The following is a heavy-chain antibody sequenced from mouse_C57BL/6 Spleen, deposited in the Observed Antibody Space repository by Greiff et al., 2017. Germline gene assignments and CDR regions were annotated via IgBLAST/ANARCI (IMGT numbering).Heavy chain of an antibody. D-gene: IGHD2-4*01. J-gene: IGHJ3*01. Sequence: QVQLQQPGAELVRPGSSVKLSCKASGYTFTSYWMDWVKQRPGQGLEWIGNIYPSDSETHYNQKFKDKATLTVDKSSSTAYMQLSSLTSEDSAVYYCAREYDYDDGTFAYGGQGTLVTVSA. V-gene: IGHV1-61*01. CDR2: IYPSDSET. CDR1: GYTFTSYW. CDR3: AREYDYDDGTFAY.